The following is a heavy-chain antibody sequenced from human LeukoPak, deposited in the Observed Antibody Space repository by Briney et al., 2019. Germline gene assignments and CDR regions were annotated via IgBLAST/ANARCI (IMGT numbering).Heavy chain of an antibody. CDR2: ISSSSSTI. D-gene: IGHD1-26*01. Sequence: GGSLRLSCAASGFTFSSYSMNWVRQAPGKGLEWVSYISSSSSTIYYADSVKGRFTISRDNAKNSLYLQMNSLRAEDTAVYYCARDVSGSYSDYMDVWGKGTTVTVSS. CDR1: GFTFSSYS. CDR3: ARDVSGSYSDYMDV. J-gene: IGHJ6*03. V-gene: IGHV3-48*01.